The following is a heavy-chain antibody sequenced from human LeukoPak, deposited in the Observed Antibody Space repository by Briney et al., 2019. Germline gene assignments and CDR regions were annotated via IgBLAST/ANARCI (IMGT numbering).Heavy chain of an antibody. CDR3: AKGVTTVRIYYHGMDV. J-gene: IGHJ6*02. D-gene: IGHD4-17*01. Sequence: GGSLRLSCAASGFTFSNYWMHWVRQGPGEGLVWVSRINSDGKSTSYADSVKGRFTISRDNAKNTLWLQMNSLRAEDTAVYYCAKGVTTVRIYYHGMDVWGQGTTVTVSS. V-gene: IGHV3-74*01. CDR1: GFTFSNYW. CDR2: INSDGKST.